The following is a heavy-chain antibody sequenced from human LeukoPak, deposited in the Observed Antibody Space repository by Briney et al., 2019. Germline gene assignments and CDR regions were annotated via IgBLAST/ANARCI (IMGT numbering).Heavy chain of an antibody. Sequence: GGSLRLSCAASGFTVSSYYMSWVRQAPGKGLEWVSLIYTGGSTSYADSVKGRFTISRDNSKNTVYLQMNSLRAEDTAVYYCARGLHRRSSGCWGKGPLVTVSS. D-gene: IGHD6-6*01. CDR1: GFTVSSYY. V-gene: IGHV3-53*01. J-gene: IGHJ4*02. CDR2: IYTGGST. CDR3: ARGLHRRSSGC.